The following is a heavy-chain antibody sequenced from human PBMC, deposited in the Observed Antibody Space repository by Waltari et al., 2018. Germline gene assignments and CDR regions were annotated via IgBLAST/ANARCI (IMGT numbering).Heavy chain of an antibody. J-gene: IGHJ1*01. CDR3: ARGPRIAAAGFFQH. V-gene: IGHV3-13*01. Sequence: EVQLVESGGGLVQPGGSLRLSCAASGFTFSSYDMHWVRQATGKGLEWVSAIGTAGDTYYPGSVKGRFTISRENAKNSLYLQMNSLRAGDTAVYYCARGPRIAAAGFFQHWGQGTLVTVSS. D-gene: IGHD6-13*01. CDR1: GFTFSSYD. CDR2: IGTAGDT.